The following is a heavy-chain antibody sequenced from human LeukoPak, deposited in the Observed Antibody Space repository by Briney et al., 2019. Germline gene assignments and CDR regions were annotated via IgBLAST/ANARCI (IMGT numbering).Heavy chain of an antibody. J-gene: IGHJ4*02. CDR1: SGSISSSTW. V-gene: IGHV4-4*02. D-gene: IGHD5-24*01. Sequence: SETLSLTCAVSSGSISSSTWWSWVRQPPGKGLEWIGEINHSGSTHYTPSLKSRVTISVDASDNKFSLKMISVTAADAAVYYCALGYNDIWELWGRGTLVTVSS. CDR3: ALGYNDIWEL. CDR2: INHSGST.